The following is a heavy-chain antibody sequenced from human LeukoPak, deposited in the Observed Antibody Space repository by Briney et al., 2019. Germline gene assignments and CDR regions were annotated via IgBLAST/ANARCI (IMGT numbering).Heavy chain of an antibody. V-gene: IGHV4-59*02. CDR2: IYKIGTT. CDR1: GDSVTGYY. J-gene: IGHJ4*02. Sequence: SETLSLTCTVFGDSVTGYYLNWVRQPPGKGLEWIGHIYKIGTTNYNPSLKSRLTISADTSKNQFSLRLRSVTAADAAVYYCVIGVGWQPDYWGQGALVTVSS. D-gene: IGHD2-15*01. CDR3: VIGVGWQPDY.